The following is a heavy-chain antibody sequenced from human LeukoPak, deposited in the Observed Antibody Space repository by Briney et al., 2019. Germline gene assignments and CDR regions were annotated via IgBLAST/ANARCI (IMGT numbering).Heavy chain of an antibody. V-gene: IGHV1-8*01. D-gene: IGHD2-2*01. Sequence: ASVKVSCKASGYTFASYDINWVRQATGQGREWMGWMNPNSGNTGYAQKFQGRVTMTRNTSISTAYMELSSLRSEDTAVYYCARGLSVVVPAAISWGQGTLVTVSS. CDR1: GYTFASYD. CDR3: ARGLSVVVPAAIS. CDR2: MNPNSGNT. J-gene: IGHJ4*02.